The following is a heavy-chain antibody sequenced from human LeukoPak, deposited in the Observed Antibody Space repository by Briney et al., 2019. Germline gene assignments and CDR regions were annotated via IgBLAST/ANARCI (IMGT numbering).Heavy chain of an antibody. D-gene: IGHD1-26*01. CDR2: ISYDGSNE. V-gene: IGHV3-30*18. CDR1: GFTFSSYG. CDR3: AKEGGSYYDYYYGMDV. Sequence: GRSLRLSCAASGFTFSSYGMHWVRQAPGKGPEWVAIISYDGSNEYYADSVKGRFTISRDNSKNTLYLQMNSLRTEDTAVYYCAKEGGSYYDYYYGMDVWGQGTTVTVSS. J-gene: IGHJ6*02.